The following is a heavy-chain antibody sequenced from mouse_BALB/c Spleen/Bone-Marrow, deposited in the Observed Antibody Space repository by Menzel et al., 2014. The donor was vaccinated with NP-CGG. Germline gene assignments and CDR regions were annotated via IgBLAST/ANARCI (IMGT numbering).Heavy chain of an antibody. V-gene: IGHV6-6*02. CDR2: IRLKSNNYAA. Sequence: EVKLVESGGGLVQPGGSMKLSCVASGFTFSNYWMNWVRQSPEKGLEWVAEIRLKSNNYAAHYAESVKGRFTISRDDSKSSVHLQMNNLRAEDTGIYYCTGSDYWGQGTTLTVSS. D-gene: IGHD1-1*01. CDR3: TGSDY. CDR1: GFTFSNYW. J-gene: IGHJ2*01.